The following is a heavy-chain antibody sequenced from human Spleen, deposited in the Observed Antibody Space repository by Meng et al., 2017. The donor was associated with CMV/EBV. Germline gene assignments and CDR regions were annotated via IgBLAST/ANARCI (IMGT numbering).Heavy chain of an antibody. CDR3: ARGGITTFGVVMDNWFDP. D-gene: IGHD3-3*01. V-gene: IGHV1-8*03. Sequence: ASVKVSCKASGYTFTSYDINWVRQATGQGLEWMGWMNPDSGNTGYAQKFQGRVTITRNTSISTAYMELSSLRFEDTAVYYCARGGITTFGVVMDNWFDPWGQGTLVTVSS. CDR2: MNPDSGNT. CDR1: GYTFTSYD. J-gene: IGHJ5*02.